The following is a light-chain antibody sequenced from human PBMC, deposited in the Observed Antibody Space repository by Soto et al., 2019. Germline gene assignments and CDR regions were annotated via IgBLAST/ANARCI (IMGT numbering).Light chain of an antibody. CDR2: KAS. V-gene: IGKV1-5*03. Sequence: DIQMTQSPSTLSASVGDRVTTTCRASQSISSWLAWYQQKPGKAPKLLIHKASILRSGVPSRFSGSGSGTEFTLTISSLQPDDFATYYCQQYNTYSGTFGQGTKVDIK. CDR1: QSISSW. J-gene: IGKJ1*01. CDR3: QQYNTYSGT.